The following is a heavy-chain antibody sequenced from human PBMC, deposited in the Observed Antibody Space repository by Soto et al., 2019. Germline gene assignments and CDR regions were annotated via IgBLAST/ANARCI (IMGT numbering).Heavy chain of an antibody. CDR3: ARENKDVNKSTSISSGFHGMDV. J-gene: IGHJ6*02. Sequence: PGGSLRLSCEGSGFTFRSHSMNWVRQAPGRGLEWVASISTSSSFIYYGDSVRGRFIISRDNAKNSLDLQMDSLRVEDTAVCYCARENKDVNKSTSISSGFHGMDVWGQGITVTVSS. CDR1: GFTFRSHS. D-gene: IGHD2-2*01. CDR2: ISTSSSFI. V-gene: IGHV3-21*01.